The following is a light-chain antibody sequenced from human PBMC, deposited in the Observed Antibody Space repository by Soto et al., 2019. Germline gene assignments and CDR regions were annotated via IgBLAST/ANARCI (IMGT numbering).Light chain of an antibody. CDR2: KAS. CDR1: QTISSW. J-gene: IGKJ1*01. CDR3: QHYNSYSEA. V-gene: IGKV1-5*03. Sequence: DIQMTQSPSTLSGSVGDRFTITCRASQTISSWLAWYQQIPGKAPKRLIYKASTLKSGVPSRFSGSGSGTEFTLTISSLQPDDFATYYCQHYNSYSEAFGQGTKVDIK.